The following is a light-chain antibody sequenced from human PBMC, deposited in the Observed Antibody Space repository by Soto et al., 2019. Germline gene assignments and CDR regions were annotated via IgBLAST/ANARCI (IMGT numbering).Light chain of an antibody. Sequence: EIVLTQSPATLSLCPGERATLSCRASQSLSGYLAWYQQKPGQAPRLLIYDASNRATGIPARFSGSGSETDFTLTISSLEPEDFAVYYCQQRSNWPHSITFGQGTRLEIK. CDR3: QQRSNWPHSIT. CDR2: DAS. V-gene: IGKV3-11*01. J-gene: IGKJ5*01. CDR1: QSLSGY.